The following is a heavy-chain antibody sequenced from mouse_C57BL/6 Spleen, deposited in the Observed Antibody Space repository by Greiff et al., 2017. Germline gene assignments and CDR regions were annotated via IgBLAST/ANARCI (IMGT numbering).Heavy chain of an antibody. CDR1: GYTFTGYW. D-gene: IGHD2-4*01. J-gene: IGHJ4*01. V-gene: IGHV1-9*01. Sequence: QVQLKQSGAELMKPGASVKLSCKATGYTFTGYWIEWVKQRPGHGLEWIGEILPGRGSTNYNEKFKGKATFTADTSSNTAYMQLSSLTTEDSAIYYCARIYDYEGEGAIDYWGQGTSVTVSS. CDR2: ILPGRGST. CDR3: ARIYDYEGEGAIDY.